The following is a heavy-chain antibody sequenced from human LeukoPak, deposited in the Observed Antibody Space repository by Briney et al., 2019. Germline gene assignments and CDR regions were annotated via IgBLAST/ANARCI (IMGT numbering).Heavy chain of an antibody. CDR3: ARRSSLYYGSGRQVGYYFDY. D-gene: IGHD3-10*01. CDR1: GFTFSSYG. V-gene: IGHV3-33*01. CDR2: IWYDGSNK. Sequence: PGGSLRLSCAASGFTFSSYGMRWVRQAPGKGLEWVAVIWYDGSNKYYADSVKGRFTISRDNSKNTLYLQMNSLRAEDTAVYYCARRSSLYYGSGRQVGYYFDYWGQGTLVTVSS. J-gene: IGHJ4*02.